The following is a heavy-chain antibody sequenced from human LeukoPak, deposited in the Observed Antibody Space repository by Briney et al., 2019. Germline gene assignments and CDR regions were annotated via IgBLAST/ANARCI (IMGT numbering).Heavy chain of an antibody. CDR1: GYTFTSYG. Sequence: ASVKVSCKASGYTFTSYGVSWVRQAPGQGLEWMGGIIPIFGRPNYAQKFQGKATITADESTSTAYLELSSLRSEDTAVYYCARGGGDNSGYYEYFPHWGQGTLVIVSS. D-gene: IGHD3-22*01. CDR2: IIPIFGRP. J-gene: IGHJ1*01. CDR3: ARGGGDNSGYYEYFPH. V-gene: IGHV1-69*13.